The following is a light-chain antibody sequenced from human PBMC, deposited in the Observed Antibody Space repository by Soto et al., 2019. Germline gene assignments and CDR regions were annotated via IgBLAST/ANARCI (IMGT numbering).Light chain of an antibody. V-gene: IGKV3-20*01. CDR3: QQYGSSPLYT. CDR1: QSISSSY. CDR2: GAS. J-gene: IGKJ2*01. Sequence: EIVLTQSPGTLSLSPGERATLSCRASQSISSSYLAWSQQKSGQAPRLLIYGASSRATGIPDRFSGSGSGTDFTLTISRLEPEDFAVYYCQQYGSSPLYTFGQGTKLEIE.